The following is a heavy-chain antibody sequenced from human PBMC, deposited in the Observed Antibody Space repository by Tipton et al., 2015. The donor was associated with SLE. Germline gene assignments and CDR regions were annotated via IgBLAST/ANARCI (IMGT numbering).Heavy chain of an antibody. V-gene: IGHV4-34*01. D-gene: IGHD1-26*01. CDR2: ITHSGGT. J-gene: IGHJ4*02. Sequence: GLVKPSETLSLTCAVYGETFSGYYWSWIRQPPGKGLDWIGEITHSGGTNYNPSLKSRVTISVDTSKNQFSLRLSSVTAADTAVYYCARRPVGSTLDYWGQGTLVTVSS. CDR1: GETFSGYY. CDR3: ARRPVGSTLDY.